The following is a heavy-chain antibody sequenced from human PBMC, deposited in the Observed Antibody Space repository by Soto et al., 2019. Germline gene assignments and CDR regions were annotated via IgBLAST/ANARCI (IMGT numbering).Heavy chain of an antibody. Sequence: GGSLRLSCEPSGFTFSSPGVHWVRQAPGKGLEWVAVISYDERNKYYADSVKGRFTISRDNSKNTLYLQMNSLRPDDTAVYYCAKEFMGSRRSGYDYFDYWGQGTPVTVSS. CDR1: GFTFSSPG. D-gene: IGHD5-12*01. V-gene: IGHV3-30*18. J-gene: IGHJ4*02. CDR2: ISYDERNK. CDR3: AKEFMGSRRSGYDYFDY.